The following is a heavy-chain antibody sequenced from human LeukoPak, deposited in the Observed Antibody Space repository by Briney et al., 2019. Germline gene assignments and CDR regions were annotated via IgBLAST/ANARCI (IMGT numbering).Heavy chain of an antibody. J-gene: IGHJ4*02. Sequence: TGGSLRLSYAASGFSFSKYWMHWVRQTPGEGLVWVARIKEDGTYTSYADSVKGRFTISRDNARNTVFMQMNSLRAEDTAVNYCERFFDRGITPGDDFDFWAQGTLVTVSS. D-gene: IGHD3-9*01. V-gene: IGHV3-74*01. CDR1: GFSFSKYW. CDR2: IKEDGTYT. CDR3: ERFFDRGITPGDDFDF.